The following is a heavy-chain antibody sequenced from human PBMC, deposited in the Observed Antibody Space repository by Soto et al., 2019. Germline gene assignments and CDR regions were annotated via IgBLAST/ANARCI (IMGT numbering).Heavy chain of an antibody. CDR2: ISAYNGNT. V-gene: IGHV1-18*01. CDR1: GYTFTXXX. CDR3: ARAYGDSYFDY. J-gene: IGHJ4*02. Sequence: SVXXSCXASGYTFTXXXXXWVRQAPGQGLEWMGWISAYNGNTNYAQKLQGRVTMTTDTSTSTAYMELRSLRSDDTAVYYCARAYGDSYFDYWGQGTLVTVSS. D-gene: IGHD4-17*01.